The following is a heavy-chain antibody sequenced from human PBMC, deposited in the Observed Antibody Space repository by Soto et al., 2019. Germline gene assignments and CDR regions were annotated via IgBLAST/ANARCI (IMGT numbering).Heavy chain of an antibody. J-gene: IGHJ5*02. CDR1: VYTYHPNY. CDR3: ARDKAPGGDYPTNWFDP. V-gene: IGHV1-69*01. Sequence: GASVKGSCKASVYTYHPNYRHWVGQAPGQGLEWMGGIIPIFGTANYAQKFQGRVTITADESTSTAYMELSSLRSEDTAVYYCARDKAPGGDYPTNWFDPWGQGTLVTVSS. D-gene: IGHD4-17*01. CDR2: IIPIFGTA.